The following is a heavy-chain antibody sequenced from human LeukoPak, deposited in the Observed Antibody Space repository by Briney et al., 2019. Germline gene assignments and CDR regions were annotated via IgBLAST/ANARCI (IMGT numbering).Heavy chain of an antibody. Sequence: GGSLRLSCAASGFSFSNYGMNWVRQAPGKGLEWVSSISSSSSYIYYADSVKGRFTISRDNAKNSLYLQMNSLRAEDTAVYYCARRRDIVVVPAAYNWFDPWGQGTLVTVSS. J-gene: IGHJ5*02. D-gene: IGHD2-2*01. CDR1: GFSFSNYG. CDR3: ARRRDIVVVPAAYNWFDP. V-gene: IGHV3-21*01. CDR2: ISSSSSYI.